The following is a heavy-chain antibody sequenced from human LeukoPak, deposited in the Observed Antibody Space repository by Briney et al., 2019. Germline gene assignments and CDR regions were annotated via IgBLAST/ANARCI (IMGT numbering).Heavy chain of an antibody. Sequence: GGSLRLSCAASGFTFSSYWMSWVRQAPGKGLEWVANIKQDGSEKYYVDSVKGRFTISRDDAKNSLYLQMNSLRAEDTAVYFCARAHSTSSSVYDFWGQGTRVTVSP. J-gene: IGHJ4*02. D-gene: IGHD6-6*01. CDR2: IKQDGSEK. CDR1: GFTFSSYW. CDR3: ARAHSTSSSVYDF. V-gene: IGHV3-7*03.